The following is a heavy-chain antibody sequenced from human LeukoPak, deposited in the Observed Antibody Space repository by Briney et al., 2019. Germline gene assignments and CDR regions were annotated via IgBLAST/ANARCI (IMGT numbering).Heavy chain of an antibody. CDR1: GFAFNSYA. V-gene: IGHV3-23*01. D-gene: IGHD6-19*01. CDR2: ISGSGGST. J-gene: IGHJ4*02. CDR3: AKDRPYSSGWYLIFDY. Sequence: GGSLRLSCAAAGFAFNSYAMNWVRPAPGKGLEWVSAISGSGGSTYYADSVKGRFTISRDNSKNTLYLQMNSLRAEDTAVYYCAKDRPYSSGWYLIFDYWGQGTLVTVSS.